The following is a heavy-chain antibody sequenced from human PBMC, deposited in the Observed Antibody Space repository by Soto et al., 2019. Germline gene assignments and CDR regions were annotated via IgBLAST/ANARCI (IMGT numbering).Heavy chain of an antibody. J-gene: IGHJ6*02. CDR1: GFTFSTYA. V-gene: IGHV3-30*04. CDR2: ISYDGRDK. CDR3: ARPRGGRWSDYHYYGMDV. Sequence: PXVSLRLSCAASGFTFSTYAMQWVRQAAGKGLEWVSFISYDGRDKYYAEIVQGRFTISRDNSKNTLYLQMNSLRAEDTAVYYCARPRGGRWSDYHYYGMDVWGQGTTVTVSS. D-gene: IGHD2-15*01.